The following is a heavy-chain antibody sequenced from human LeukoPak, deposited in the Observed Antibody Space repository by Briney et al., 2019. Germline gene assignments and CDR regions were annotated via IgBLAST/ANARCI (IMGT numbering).Heavy chain of an antibody. CDR3: AKVTYGSGTYGAFDS. J-gene: IGHJ4*02. Sequence: GGTLRLSCAASGFTFSSHGMSWVRQAPGKGVEWVSTISGSGDYTYYADSVKGRFTISRDNSKNTLYLQMNSLRAEDTAVYYCAKVTYGSGTYGAFDSWGQGTLVTVSS. CDR1: GFTFSSHG. V-gene: IGHV3-23*01. CDR2: ISGSGDYT. D-gene: IGHD3-10*01.